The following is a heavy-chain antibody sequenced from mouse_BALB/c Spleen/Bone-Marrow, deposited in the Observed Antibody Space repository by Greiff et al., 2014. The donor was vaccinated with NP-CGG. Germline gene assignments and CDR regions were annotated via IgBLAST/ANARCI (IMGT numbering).Heavy chain of an antibody. D-gene: IGHD3-1*01. CDR2: ILPGSGST. V-gene: IGHV1-9*01. Sequence: VQVVESGADLMKPGASVKISCKATGYRFNSYWIEWVKQRPGHDLEWIGEILPGSGSTNFNEKFKGKATFTAYTSSNTAYMQISSLTSEDSAVYYCARLGVRSFDYWGQGTTLTVSS. J-gene: IGHJ2*01. CDR1: GYRFNSYW. CDR3: ARLGVRSFDY.